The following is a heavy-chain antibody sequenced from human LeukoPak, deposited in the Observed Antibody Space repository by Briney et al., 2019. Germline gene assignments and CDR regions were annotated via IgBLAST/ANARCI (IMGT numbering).Heavy chain of an antibody. CDR3: AGSLGYSSDSYYYGMDV. V-gene: IGHV3-66*01. Sequence: GGSPRLSCAASEFTVSNNYMTWVRQAPGKRLEWVAVIYFAGTAYYADSVKGRFTISRDDSKNTVYLQMDILSADDTAVYYCAGSLGYSSDSYYYGMDVWGQGTTVIVSS. CDR1: EFTVSNNY. CDR2: IYFAGTA. J-gene: IGHJ6*02. D-gene: IGHD5-12*01.